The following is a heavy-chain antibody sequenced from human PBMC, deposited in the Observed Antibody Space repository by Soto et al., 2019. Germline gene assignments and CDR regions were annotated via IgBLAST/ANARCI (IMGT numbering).Heavy chain of an antibody. J-gene: IGHJ6*04. D-gene: IGHD6-19*01. CDR2: ISYDGSNK. CDR1: GFTFSSYG. Sequence: QVQLVESGGGVVQPGRSLRLSCAASGFTFSSYGMHWVRQAPGKGLEWVAVISYDGSNKYYADSVKGRFTSSRDNSKNTLYLLMSSLRPEDTAVYYCVKDGSSGWPYYYGMDVWGKGTTVTVSS. V-gene: IGHV3-30*18. CDR3: VKDGSSGWPYYYGMDV.